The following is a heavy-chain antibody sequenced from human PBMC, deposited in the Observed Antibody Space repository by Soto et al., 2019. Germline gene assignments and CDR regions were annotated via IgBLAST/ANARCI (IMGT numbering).Heavy chain of an antibody. CDR1: LTNPY. D-gene: IGHD2-2*01. CDR3: AASSTIHLYYYGMDV. Sequence: LTNPYKQWVRQARGQRLEWIGWIVVGSGNTNYAQKFQERVTITRDMSTSTAYMELSSLRSEDTAVYYCAASSTIHLYYYGMDVWPQVTTVILS. V-gene: IGHV1-58*02. J-gene: IGHJ6*02. CDR2: IVVGSGNT.